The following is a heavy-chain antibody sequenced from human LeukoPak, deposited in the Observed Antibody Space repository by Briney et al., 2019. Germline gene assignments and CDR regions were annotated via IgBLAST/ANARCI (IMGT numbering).Heavy chain of an antibody. CDR3: ARDTNVGYCSGGSCYSGAFDI. V-gene: IGHV4-59*01. J-gene: IGHJ3*02. CDR2: IYYSGST. CDR1: GYSISSGYY. D-gene: IGHD2-15*01. Sequence: KPSETLSLTCAVSGYSISSGYYWGWIRQPPGKGLEWIGYIYYSGSTNYNPSLKSRVTISVDTSKNQFSLKLSSVTAADTAVYYCARDTNVGYCSGGSCYSGAFDIWGQGTMVTVSS.